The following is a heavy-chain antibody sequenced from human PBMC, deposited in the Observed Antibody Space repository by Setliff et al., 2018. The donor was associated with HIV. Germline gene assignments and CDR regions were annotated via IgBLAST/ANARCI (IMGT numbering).Heavy chain of an antibody. Sequence: PSDTLSLTCSVSGGSSIANTFASTWIRQSPGKGLEYIGDVSYSGATMYTNYNPSLESRVTVSEDTSRHQFSLKLTSVTADDTGIYYCARGPPFAYWGQGLLVTVSS. CDR2: VSYSGAT. J-gene: IGHJ4*02. CDR3: ARGPPFAY. V-gene: IGHV4-39*07. CDR1: GGSSIANTFA.